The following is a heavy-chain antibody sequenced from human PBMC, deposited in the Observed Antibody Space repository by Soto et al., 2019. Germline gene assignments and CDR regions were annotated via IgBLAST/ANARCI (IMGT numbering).Heavy chain of an antibody. J-gene: IGHJ6*02. CDR2: INPNSGGT. D-gene: IGHD3-22*01. CDR3: ARRPPYYYDSSGYYYAGYYYGMDV. Sequence: GASVKVSCKASGYTFTGYYMHWVRQAPGQGLEWMGWINPNSGGTNYAQKFQGRVTMTRDTSISTAYMELSRLRSDDTAVYYCARRPPYYYDSSGYYYAGYYYGMDVWGQGTTVTVSS. CDR1: GYTFTGYY. V-gene: IGHV1-2*02.